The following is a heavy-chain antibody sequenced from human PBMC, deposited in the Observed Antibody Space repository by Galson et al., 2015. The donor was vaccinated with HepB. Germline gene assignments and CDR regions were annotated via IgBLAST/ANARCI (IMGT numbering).Heavy chain of an antibody. J-gene: IGHJ2*01. D-gene: IGHD2-21*02. CDR3: ARWGCGGDCYPSYWYFDL. V-gene: IGHV3-23*01. CDR1: GFTFSSYA. Sequence: SLRLSCAASGFTFSSYAISWVRQAPGKGLEWVSLISGSGNSTYYVDSVKGRFTISRDSSKNTLYLQMNSLRSEDTAVYYCARWGCGGDCYPSYWYFDLWGRGTLVTVSS. CDR2: ISGSGNST.